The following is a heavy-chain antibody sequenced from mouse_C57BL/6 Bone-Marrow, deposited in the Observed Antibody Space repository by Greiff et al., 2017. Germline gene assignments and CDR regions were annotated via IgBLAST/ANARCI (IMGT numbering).Heavy chain of an antibody. Sequence: VQLQQPGAELVKPGASVKLSCKASGYTFTSYWMQWVKQRPGQGLEWIGEIDPSDSYTNYNQKFKGKATLTVDTSSSTAYMQLSSLTSEDSAVXYWAKCHDSRGGFAYWGQGTLVTVSA. CDR2: IDPSDSYT. V-gene: IGHV1-50*01. D-gene: IGHD6-1*01. CDR3: AKCHDSRGGFAY. CDR1: GYTFTSYW. J-gene: IGHJ3*01.